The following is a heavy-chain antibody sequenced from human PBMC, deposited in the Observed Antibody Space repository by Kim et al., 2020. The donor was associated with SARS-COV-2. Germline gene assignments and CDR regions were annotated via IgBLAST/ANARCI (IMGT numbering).Heavy chain of an antibody. D-gene: IGHD6-13*01. Sequence: ASVKVSCKASGYTFTGYYMHWVRQAPGQGLEWMGWINPNSGGTNYAQKFQGRVTMTRDTSISTAYMELSRLRSDDTAVYYCARVSTGSSSWYTSWGQGTLVTVSS. V-gene: IGHV1-2*02. J-gene: IGHJ4*02. CDR3: ARVSTGSSSWYTS. CDR2: INPNSGGT. CDR1: GYTFTGYY.